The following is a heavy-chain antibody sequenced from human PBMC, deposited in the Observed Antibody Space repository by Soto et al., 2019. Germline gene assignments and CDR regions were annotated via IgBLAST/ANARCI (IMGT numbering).Heavy chain of an antibody. Sequence: SVKVSCKASGFTFTSSAVQWVRQARGQRLEWIGWIVVGSGNTNYAQKFQERVTITRDMSTSTAYMELSSLRSEDTAVYYCARAILLPVGMDVWGQGTTVTVSS. D-gene: IGHD3-22*01. CDR2: IVVGSGNT. CDR1: GFTFTSSA. J-gene: IGHJ6*02. V-gene: IGHV1-58*01. CDR3: ARAILLPVGMDV.